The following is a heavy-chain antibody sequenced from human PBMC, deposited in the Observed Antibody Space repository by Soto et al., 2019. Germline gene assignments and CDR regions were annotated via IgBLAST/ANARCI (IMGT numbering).Heavy chain of an antibody. CDR2: INAGNGNT. V-gene: IGHV1-3*05. CDR1: GYTFTSYA. J-gene: IGHJ4*02. D-gene: IGHD5-12*01. Sequence: QVQLVQSGAEEKKPGASVKVSCKASGYTFTSYAMHWVRQAPGQRLEWMGWINAGNGNTKYSQKFQGRVTITRDTSASTAYMELSSLRSEDTAVYYCARDHSRRVGYNGYYFDYWGQGTLVTFSS. CDR3: ARDHSRRVGYNGYYFDY.